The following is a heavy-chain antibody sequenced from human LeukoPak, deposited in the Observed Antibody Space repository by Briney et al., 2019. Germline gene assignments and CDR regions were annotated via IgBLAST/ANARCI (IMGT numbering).Heavy chain of an antibody. CDR1: GGSISSYY. J-gene: IGHJ4*02. CDR2: IYYSGST. CDR3: ARGSLAVAGYFDY. V-gene: IGHV4-59*01. D-gene: IGHD6-19*01. Sequence: PSETLSLTCTVSGGSISSYYWSWIRQPPGKGLEWIGNIYYSGSTNYNPSLKSRVTISVDTSKNHFSLRLSSVTAADTAVYYCARGSLAVAGYFDYWGQGALVTVSS.